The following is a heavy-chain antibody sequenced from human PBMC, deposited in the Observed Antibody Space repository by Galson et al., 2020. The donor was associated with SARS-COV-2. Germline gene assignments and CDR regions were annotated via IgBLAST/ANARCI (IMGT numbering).Heavy chain of an antibody. D-gene: IGHD1-26*01. CDR1: GFSVSSNY. CDR2: IHTTGST. J-gene: IGHJ4*02. V-gene: IGHV3-66*03. Sequence: GGSLRLSCAGSGFSVSSNYMNWVRQAPGKGLEWVSAIHTTGSTYYADSVKGRFTISRDNSKNTLYLQMNSLRVEDTAVYYCTRDCCSGSYYGYWGRGTRVTVSS. CDR3: TRDCCSGSYYGY.